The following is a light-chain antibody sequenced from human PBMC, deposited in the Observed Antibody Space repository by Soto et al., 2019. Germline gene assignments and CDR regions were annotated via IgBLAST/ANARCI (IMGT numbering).Light chain of an antibody. CDR3: CSYAGSYTVI. J-gene: IGLJ2*01. CDR1: SSDVGGYNS. CDR2: DVS. V-gene: IGLV2-11*01. Sequence: QSALTQPRSVSGSPGQSVTISCTGTSSDVGGYNSVSWYQQHPGQAPKLMIYDVSKRPSGVPDRFSASKSGNTASLTISGLQAEDEADYYCCSYAGSYTVIFGGGTKLTVL.